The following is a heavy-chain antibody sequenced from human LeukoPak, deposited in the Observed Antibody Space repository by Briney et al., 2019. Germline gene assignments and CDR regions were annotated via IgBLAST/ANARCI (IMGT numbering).Heavy chain of an antibody. D-gene: IGHD5-18*01. CDR2: MNPNSGNT. Sequence: ASVKVSCKASGYTFTSYDINWVRQATGQGLEWMGWMNPNSGNTGYAQKFQGRVTMTRNTSISTAYMELSSLRSEDTAVYHCARVSHGYSYVLPFDYWGQGTLVTVSS. CDR1: GYTFTSYD. V-gene: IGHV1-8*01. CDR3: ARVSHGYSYVLPFDY. J-gene: IGHJ4*02.